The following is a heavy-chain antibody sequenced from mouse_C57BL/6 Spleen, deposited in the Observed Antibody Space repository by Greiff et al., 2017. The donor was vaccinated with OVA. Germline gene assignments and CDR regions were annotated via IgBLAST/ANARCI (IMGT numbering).Heavy chain of an antibody. CDR3: AITAQATYAWFAY. Sequence: QVQLQQPGAELVMPGASVKLSCKASGYTFTSYWMHWVKQRPGQGLEWIGEIDPSDSYTNYNQKFKGKSTLTVDKSSSTAYMQLSSLTSEDSAVYYCAITAQATYAWFAYWGQGTLVTVSA. CDR1: GYTFTSYW. J-gene: IGHJ3*01. V-gene: IGHV1-69*01. CDR2: IDPSDSYT. D-gene: IGHD3-2*02.